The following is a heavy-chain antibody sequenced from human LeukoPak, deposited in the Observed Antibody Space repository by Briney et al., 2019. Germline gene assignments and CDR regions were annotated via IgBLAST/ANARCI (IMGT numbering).Heavy chain of an antibody. Sequence: PGGSLRLSCAASGFTFSVSTMSWVRQAPGKGLEWVSSISPSGTGMYFAQSLKGRFTISRDNTWGTVSLQMSSLRVDDTAVYYCARADSRTASCFLDNWGQGALVTVSS. D-gene: IGHD2-8*02. J-gene: IGHJ4*02. CDR1: GFTFSVST. CDR2: ISPSGTGM. V-gene: IGHV3-21*01. CDR3: ARADSRTASCFLDN.